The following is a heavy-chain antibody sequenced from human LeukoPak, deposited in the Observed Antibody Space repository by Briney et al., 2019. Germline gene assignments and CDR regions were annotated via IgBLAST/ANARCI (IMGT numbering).Heavy chain of an antibody. CDR1: GFIFGKTW. Sequence: GGSLRLSCAASGFIFGKTWMHWVRQAPGKGLVWVSRTDGSSTTYADSVKGRFSVSMDNAQNTLYLQMNSLRAEDTAVYYCTRDDYNRLWGQGTLVAVSS. D-gene: IGHD1-14*01. CDR3: TRDDYNRL. V-gene: IGHV3-74*01. J-gene: IGHJ4*02. CDR2: TDGSST.